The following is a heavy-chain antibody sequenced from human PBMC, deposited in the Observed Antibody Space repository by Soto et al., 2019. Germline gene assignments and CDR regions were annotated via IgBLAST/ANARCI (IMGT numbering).Heavy chain of an antibody. CDR2: ISYDGSNK. CDR1: GFTFSSYA. CDR3: ARGYYYYSSVRRGYFDY. D-gene: IGHD3-22*01. J-gene: IGHJ4*02. V-gene: IGHV3-30-3*01. Sequence: GGSLRLSCAASGFTFSSYAMHWVRQAPGKGLEWVAVISYDGSNKYYADSVKGRFTISRDNSKNTLYLQMNSLRAEDTAVYYCARGYYYYSSVRRGYFDYWGQGTLVTVSS.